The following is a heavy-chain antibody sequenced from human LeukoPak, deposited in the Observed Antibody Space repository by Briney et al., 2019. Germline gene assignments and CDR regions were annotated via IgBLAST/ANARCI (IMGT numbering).Heavy chain of an antibody. CDR1: DGSISSYY. Sequence: PSETLSLTCTVSDGSISSYYWSWIRQPPGKGLEWIGYIYYSGSTNYNPSLKSRVTISVDTSKNQFSLKLSSVTAADTAVYYCAACGYSGYERGNFDYWGQGTLVTASS. J-gene: IGHJ4*02. D-gene: IGHD5-12*01. CDR2: IYYSGST. V-gene: IGHV4-59*01. CDR3: AACGYSGYERGNFDY.